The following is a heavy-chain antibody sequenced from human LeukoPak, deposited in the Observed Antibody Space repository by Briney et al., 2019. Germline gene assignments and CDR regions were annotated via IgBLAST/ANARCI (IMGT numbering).Heavy chain of an antibody. J-gene: IGHJ5*02. Sequence: PGGSLRLSCAASGFIVNSYAMSWVRQAPGKGLAWVSLFYSDGVTQYADSVKGRFTISRDNSKNTLYLQMNSLRDEDTAVYFCARDRAEGKTWVEFDPWGQGTLVTVSS. CDR1: GFIVNSYA. CDR2: FYSDGVT. CDR3: ARDRAEGKTWVEFDP. V-gene: IGHV3-66*02.